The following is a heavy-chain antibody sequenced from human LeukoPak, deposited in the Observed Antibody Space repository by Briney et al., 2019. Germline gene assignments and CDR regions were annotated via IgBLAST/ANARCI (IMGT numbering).Heavy chain of an antibody. Sequence: PGGSLRLSCAASGFTFSSYEMNWVRQAPGKGLEWVSYISSSGSTIYYADSVKGRFTISRDNSKNTLYLQMNSLRAEDTAVYYCVGYCSSTSCYQEDWFDPWGQGTLVTVSS. D-gene: IGHD2-2*01. CDR3: VGYCSSTSCYQEDWFDP. V-gene: IGHV3-48*03. J-gene: IGHJ5*02. CDR2: ISSSGSTI. CDR1: GFTFSSYE.